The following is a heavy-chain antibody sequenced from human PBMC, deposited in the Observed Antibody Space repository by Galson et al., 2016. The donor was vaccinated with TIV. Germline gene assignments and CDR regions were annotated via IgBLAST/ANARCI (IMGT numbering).Heavy chain of an antibody. D-gene: IGHD3-10*01. CDR2: TTSSSTYI. V-gene: IGHV3-21*01. CDR1: GFTFNTYA. CDR3: ARGSITMVRGENWFDS. J-gene: IGHJ5*01. Sequence: SLRLSCAASGFTFNTYAMSWVRQAPGKGLEWVSSTTSSSTYIFYADSVKGRFTISRDNGKNSLYLQMNSLRAEDTAVYYCARGSITMVRGENWFDSWGQGTLVTVSS.